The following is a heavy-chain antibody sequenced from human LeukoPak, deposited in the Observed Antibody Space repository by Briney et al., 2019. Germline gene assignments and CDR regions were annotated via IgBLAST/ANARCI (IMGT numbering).Heavy chain of an antibody. CDR3: ARGGVVTAIRAYYFDY. D-gene: IGHD2-21*02. J-gene: IGHJ4*02. Sequence: PGGSLRLSCAASGFTVSSNYMSWVRQAPGKGLEWVSVIYSGGSTYYADSVKGRFTISRDNSKNTLYLQMGSLRAEDMAVYYCARGGVVTAIRAYYFDYWGQGTLVTVSS. CDR1: GFTVSSNY. V-gene: IGHV3-66*01. CDR2: IYSGGST.